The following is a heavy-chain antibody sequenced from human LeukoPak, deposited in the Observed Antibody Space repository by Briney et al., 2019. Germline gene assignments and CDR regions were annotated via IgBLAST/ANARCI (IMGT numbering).Heavy chain of an antibody. Sequence: SETLSLTCTVSGGSISSSSYYWGWIRQPPGKGLEWIGSIYYSGTTYYNPSLKSRVTISVDTSKNQFSLKVNSVTAADTAVYYCARGQWSSHDYWGQGTLVTVSS. D-gene: IGHD2-15*01. CDR1: GGSISSSSYY. V-gene: IGHV4-39*01. CDR3: ARGQWSSHDY. CDR2: IYYSGTT. J-gene: IGHJ4*02.